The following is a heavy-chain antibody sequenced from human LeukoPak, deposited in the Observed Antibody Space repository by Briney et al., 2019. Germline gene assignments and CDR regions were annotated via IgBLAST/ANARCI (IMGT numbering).Heavy chain of an antibody. J-gene: IGHJ6*03. CDR3: ARDLGYARERLHYYYYYMDV. V-gene: IGHV1-69*13. CDR1: GGTFSSYA. CDR2: IIPIFGTA. D-gene: IGHD2-15*01. Sequence: ASVKVSCKASGGTFSSYAIRWVRQAPGQGLEWMGGIIPIFGTANYAQKFQGRVTITADESTSTAYMELSSLRSEDTAVYYCARDLGYARERLHYYYYYMDVWGKGTTVTVSS.